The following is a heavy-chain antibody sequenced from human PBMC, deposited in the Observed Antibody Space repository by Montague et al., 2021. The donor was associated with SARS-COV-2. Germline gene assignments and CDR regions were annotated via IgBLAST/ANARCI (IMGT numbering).Heavy chain of an antibody. V-gene: IGHV4-39*07. CDR1: GGSFSSDNYF. CDR2: IYYSRGT. CDR3: ARAVSVRRAVNWFDP. D-gene: IGHD3-10*01. J-gene: IGHJ5*02. Sequence: SETLSLTCTVSGGSFSSDNYFWGWIRQPPGKGLEWIGSIYYSRGTFYNPSLKSRVTISVDTSRNQFSLKLTSVTAADTAVYYCARAVSVRRAVNWFDPWGQGTLVTVSS.